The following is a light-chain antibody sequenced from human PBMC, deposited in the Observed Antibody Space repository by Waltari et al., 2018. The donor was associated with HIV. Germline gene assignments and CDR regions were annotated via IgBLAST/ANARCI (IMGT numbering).Light chain of an antibody. Sequence: TISCTGSSSNIGAGYGVHWYQQLPGTAPKLLIYGNSNRPSGVPDRFSGSKSGTSASLAITGLQAEDEADYYCQSYDSSLSGSVFGGGTKLTVL. CDR1: SSNIGAGYG. V-gene: IGLV1-40*01. J-gene: IGLJ3*02. CDR3: QSYDSSLSGSV. CDR2: GNS.